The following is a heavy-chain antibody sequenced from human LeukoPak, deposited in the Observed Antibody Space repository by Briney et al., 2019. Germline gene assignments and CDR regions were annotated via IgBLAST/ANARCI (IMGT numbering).Heavy chain of an antibody. D-gene: IGHD1-14*01. CDR2: ISSSSSYI. V-gene: IGHV3-21*04. Sequence: GSLRLSCAASGFTFSTYSMNWVRQAPGKGLEWVSSISSSSSYIYYADSVKGRFTISRDNAKNSLYLQMNSLRAEDTAVYYCARDIDLTAGIMDVWGPGTTVTVSS. CDR1: GFTFSTYS. CDR3: ARDIDLTAGIMDV. J-gene: IGHJ6*02.